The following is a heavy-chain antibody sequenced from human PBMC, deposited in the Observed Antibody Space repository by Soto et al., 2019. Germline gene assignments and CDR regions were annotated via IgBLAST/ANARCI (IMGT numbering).Heavy chain of an antibody. CDR3: ARDELVLNYYYYYGMDV. D-gene: IGHD6-13*01. V-gene: IGHV4-34*01. J-gene: IGHJ6*02. Sequence: SETLSLTCAVYGGSFSGYYWSWIRQPPGKGLEWIGVINHSGSTNYNPSLKSRVTISVDTSKNQFSLKLSSVTAADTAVYYCARDELVLNYYYYYGMDVWGQGTTVTVSS. CDR1: GGSFSGYY. CDR2: INHSGST.